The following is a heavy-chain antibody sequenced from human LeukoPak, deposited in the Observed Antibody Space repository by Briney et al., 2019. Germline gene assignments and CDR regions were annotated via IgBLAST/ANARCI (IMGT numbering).Heavy chain of an antibody. V-gene: IGHV3-21*01. CDR2: ISSSSSYI. Sequence: GGSLRLSCAASGFTFSSYSMNWVRQAPGKGLEWVSSISSSSSYIYYADSVKGRFTISRVNAKNSLYLQMNSLRAEDTAVYYCARGRTPSSYYDSSGYYINTDAFDIWGQGTMVTVS. J-gene: IGHJ3*02. CDR1: GFTFSSYS. D-gene: IGHD3-22*01. CDR3: ARGRTPSSYYDSSGYYINTDAFDI.